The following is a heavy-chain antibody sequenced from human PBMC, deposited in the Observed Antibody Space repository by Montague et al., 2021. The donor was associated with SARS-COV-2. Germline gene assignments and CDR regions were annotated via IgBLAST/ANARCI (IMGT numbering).Heavy chain of an antibody. J-gene: IGHJ4*02. CDR3: AKASGGYGGDFDS. Sequence: SETLSLTCSVSGDSVNRNYWSWVRQHPGKGLEWLVYIFYSGSTYKPSLNSRVTMSLDTSKNHFSLNLISVTAADTAVYYCAKASGGYGGDFDSWGQGTLVIVSS. V-gene: IGHV4-59*02. CDR2: IFYSGST. CDR1: GDSVNRNY. D-gene: IGHD4-23*01.